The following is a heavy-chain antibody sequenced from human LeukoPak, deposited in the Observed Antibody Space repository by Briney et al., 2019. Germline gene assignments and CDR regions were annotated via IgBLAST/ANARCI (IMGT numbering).Heavy chain of an antibody. CDR3: ARTYYDFWSGYSYYYYYMDV. J-gene: IGHJ6*03. V-gene: IGHV3-11*04. CDR2: VSSGSSTI. CDR1: GFTFSDYY. Sequence: GGSLRLSCAASGFTFSDYYMSWIRQAPGKALEWVSYVSSGSSTIYYADSVKGRFTVSRDNGKRSLYLHMNSLRAEDTAVYYCARTYYDFWSGYSYYYYYMDVWGKGTTVTVSS. D-gene: IGHD3-3*01.